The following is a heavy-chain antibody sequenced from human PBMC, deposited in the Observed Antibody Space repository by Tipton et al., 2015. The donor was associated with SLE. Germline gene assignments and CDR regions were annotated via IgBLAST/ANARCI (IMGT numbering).Heavy chain of an antibody. J-gene: IGHJ5*01. CDR1: SGSFTDYS. CDR2: VNHSGHT. V-gene: IGHV4-34*01. Sequence: TLSLTCSVYSGSFTDYSWSWIRQPPGKGLEWIGEVNHSGHTNYNPSLKSRVTIFVDTSKNQFSLKLRSVTAADTAVYYCAREVYGDTPSNWFDPWGQGILVTVSS. CDR3: AREVYGDTPSNWFDP. D-gene: IGHD4/OR15-4a*01.